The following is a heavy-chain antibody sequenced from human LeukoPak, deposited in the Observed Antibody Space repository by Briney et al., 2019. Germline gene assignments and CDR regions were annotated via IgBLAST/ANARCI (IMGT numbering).Heavy chain of an antibody. CDR2: INAGNGNT. D-gene: IGHD1-7*01. CDR1: GYTFTSYA. J-gene: IGHJ6*02. V-gene: IGHV1-3*01. CDR3: ARDRVTGTWLHYYGMDV. Sequence: ASVTVSCTASGYTFTSYAMHWVRQAPGQRLEWMGWINAGNGNTKYSQKFQGRVTITRDTSASTAYMELSSLRSEDKAVYYCARDRVTGTWLHYYGMDVWGQGTTVTVSS.